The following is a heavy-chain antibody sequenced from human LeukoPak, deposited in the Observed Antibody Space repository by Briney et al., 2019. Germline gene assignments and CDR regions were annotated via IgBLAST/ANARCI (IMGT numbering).Heavy chain of an antibody. CDR3: ARDPPYYYDSSGYYGHFDY. V-gene: IGHV1-2*02. Sequence: ASVKVSCKASGYTFTGYYTHWVRQAPGQGLEWMGWINPNSGGTNYAQKFQGRVTMTRDTSISTAYMELSRLRSDDTAVYYCARDPPYYYDSSGYYGHFDYWGQGTLVTVSS. CDR2: INPNSGGT. CDR1: GYTFTGYY. J-gene: IGHJ4*02. D-gene: IGHD3-22*01.